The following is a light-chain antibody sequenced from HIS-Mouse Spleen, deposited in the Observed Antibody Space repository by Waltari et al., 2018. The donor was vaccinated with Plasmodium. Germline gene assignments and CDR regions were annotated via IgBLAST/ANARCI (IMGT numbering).Light chain of an antibody. CDR3: CSYAGSSTFVV. V-gene: IGLV2-23*03. CDR2: EGS. Sequence: SALTQPASVSGSPGQSITISCTGTSSDVGSYNLVSWYQQHPGKAPKIMIYEGSKRPSGFSNRFSGSKSGNTASLTISGLQAEDEADYYCCSYAGSSTFVVFGGGTKLTVL. CDR1: SSDVGSYNL. J-gene: IGLJ2*01.